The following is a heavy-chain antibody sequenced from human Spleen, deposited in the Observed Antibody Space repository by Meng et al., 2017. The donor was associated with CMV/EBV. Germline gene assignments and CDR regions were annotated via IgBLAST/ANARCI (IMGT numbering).Heavy chain of an antibody. CDR1: GGSISSSNW. CDR3: ARDRLYSSSWYVFDY. D-gene: IGHD6-13*01. J-gene: IGHJ4*02. CDR2: IYHSGST. V-gene: IGHV4-4*02. Sequence: SGGSISSSNWWSWVRQPPGKGLEWIGEIYHSGSTNYNPSLKSRVTISVDKSKNQFSLKLSSVTAADTAVCYCARDRLYSSSWYVFDYWGQGTLVTVSS.